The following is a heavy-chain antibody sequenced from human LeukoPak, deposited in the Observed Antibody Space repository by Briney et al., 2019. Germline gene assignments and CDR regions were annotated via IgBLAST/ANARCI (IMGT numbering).Heavy chain of an antibody. CDR1: GDSIRTYY. Sequence: SETLSLTCTVSGDSIRTYYWSWLRQPPGEGLEWIGSIYYSGSTNYNPSLKGRVTISLDTSKNQFSLKVSSVTAADTAVYYGARALTPGYCSGGACSYFDYWGQGTLVTVSS. J-gene: IGHJ4*02. D-gene: IGHD2-15*01. V-gene: IGHV4-59*01. CDR2: IYYSGST. CDR3: ARALTPGYCSGGACSYFDY.